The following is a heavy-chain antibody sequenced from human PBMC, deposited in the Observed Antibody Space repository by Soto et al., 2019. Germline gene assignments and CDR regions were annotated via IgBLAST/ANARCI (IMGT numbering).Heavy chain of an antibody. J-gene: IGHJ6*02. V-gene: IGHV4-31*03. CDR2: IYYSGST. CDR1: GGSISSGGYY. Sequence: SETLSLTCTVSGGSISSGGYYWSWIRQHPGKGLEWIGYIYYSGSTYYNPSLKSRVTISVDTSKNQFSLKLSSVTAADTAVYYCASYCSSNSRYTPRKGYYGMDVWGQGTTVTVYS. CDR3: ASYCSSNSRYTPRKGYYGMDV. D-gene: IGHD2-2*02.